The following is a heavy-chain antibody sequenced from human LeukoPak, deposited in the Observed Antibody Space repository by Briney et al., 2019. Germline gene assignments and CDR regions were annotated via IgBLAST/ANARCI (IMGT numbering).Heavy chain of an antibody. Sequence: GGSLRLSCAASGFTFSSYWMNWARQAPGKGLEWVSYITSSSSTIYYADSVKGRFTISRDNAKNSVYLQMNSLRDEDTAVYYCARGVPRYYESSGYEDDAFDIWGQGTMVTVSS. J-gene: IGHJ3*02. CDR1: GFTFSSYW. CDR3: ARGVPRYYESSGYEDDAFDI. D-gene: IGHD3-22*01. V-gene: IGHV3-48*02. CDR2: ITSSSSTI.